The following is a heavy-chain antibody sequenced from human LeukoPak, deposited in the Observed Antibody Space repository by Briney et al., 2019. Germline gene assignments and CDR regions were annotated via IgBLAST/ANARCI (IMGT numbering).Heavy chain of an antibody. D-gene: IGHD5-18*01. CDR1: GGSFSGYY. J-gene: IGHJ4*02. CDR3: ARYSPYWGGYSYGSSQYSSGYYFDY. V-gene: IGHV4-34*01. Sequence: SETLSLTCAVYGGSFSGYYWSWIRQPPGKGLEWIGEINHSGSTNYNPSLKSRVTISVDTSKNQFSLKLSSVTAADTAVYYCARYSPYWGGYSYGSSQYSSGYYFDYWGQGTLVTVSS. CDR2: INHSGST.